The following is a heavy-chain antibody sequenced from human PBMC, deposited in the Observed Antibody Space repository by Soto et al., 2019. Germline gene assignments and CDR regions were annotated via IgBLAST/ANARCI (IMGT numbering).Heavy chain of an antibody. CDR3: ARADYGDPFDY. D-gene: IGHD4-17*01. CDR1: GFTFSSYG. Sequence: PGGSLRLSCAASGFTFSSYGMHWVRQAPGKGLEWVAVIWYDGSNKYYADSVKGRFTISRDNSKNTLYLQMNSLRAEDTAVCYCARADYGDPFDYWGQGTLVTVSS. CDR2: IWYDGSNK. V-gene: IGHV3-33*01. J-gene: IGHJ4*02.